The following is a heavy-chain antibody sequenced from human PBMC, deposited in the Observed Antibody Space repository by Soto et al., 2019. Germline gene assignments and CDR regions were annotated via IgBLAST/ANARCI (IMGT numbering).Heavy chain of an antibody. CDR1: GFTFNTYG. D-gene: IGHD2-21*02. CDR3: ARSDCTGAYCYSWPFNYGVDV. J-gene: IGHJ6*02. V-gene: IGHV3-33*08. Sequence: QVQLVESGGGVVQPGGSLRLSCTTSGFTFNTYGMHWVRQAPGKGLEWEAIIWYDGSNKYYADSVKGRFTISRDNSKNTLYFQMNSLRAEDPALYYCARSDCTGAYCYSWPFNYGVDVWGQGTTVTVAS. CDR2: IWYDGSNK.